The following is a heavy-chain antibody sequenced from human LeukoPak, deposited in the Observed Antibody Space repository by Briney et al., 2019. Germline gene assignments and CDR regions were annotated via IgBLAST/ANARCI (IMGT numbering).Heavy chain of an antibody. CDR3: AKDGRGYSGYDSDYFDY. D-gene: IGHD5-12*01. CDR1: GFTFSSYA. CDR2: ISYDGSNK. J-gene: IGHJ4*02. V-gene: IGHV3-30-3*01. Sequence: PGRSLRLSCTASGFTFSSYAMHWVRQAPGRGLEWVAVISYDGSNKYYADSVKGRFTISRDNSKNTLYLQMNSLRAEDTAVYYCAKDGRGYSGYDSDYFDYWGQGTLVTVSS.